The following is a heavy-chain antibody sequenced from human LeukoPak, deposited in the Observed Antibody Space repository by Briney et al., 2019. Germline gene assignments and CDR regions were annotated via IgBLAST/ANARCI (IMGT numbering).Heavy chain of an antibody. V-gene: IGHV3-7*01. Sequence: GGSLRLSCTASGFTFSSYWMSWVRQAPGKGLEWVANIKQDGSEKYYVGSVKGRFTISRDNAKNSLYLQMNSLRAEDTAVYYCATGGYSSGWVYWGQGTLVTVSS. CDR3: ATGGYSSGWVY. CDR2: IKQDGSEK. J-gene: IGHJ4*02. D-gene: IGHD6-19*01. CDR1: GFTFSSYW.